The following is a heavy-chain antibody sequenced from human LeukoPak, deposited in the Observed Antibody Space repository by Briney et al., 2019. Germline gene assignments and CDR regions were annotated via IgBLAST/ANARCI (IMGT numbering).Heavy chain of an antibody. CDR1: GYTFTSYG. V-gene: IGHV1-18*01. CDR3: ARVKSSSWQIGLFDP. CDR2: ISAYNGNT. J-gene: IGHJ5*02. D-gene: IGHD6-13*01. Sequence: ASVKVSCKASGYTFTSYGISWVRQAPGQGLEWMGWISAYNGNTNYAQKLQGRVTMTTDTSTSTAYMELRSLRSDDTAVYYCARVKSSSWQIGLFDPWGQGTLVTVSS.